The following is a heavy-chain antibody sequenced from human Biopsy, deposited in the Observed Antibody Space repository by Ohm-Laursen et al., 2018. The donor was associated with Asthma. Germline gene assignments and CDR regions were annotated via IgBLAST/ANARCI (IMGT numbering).Heavy chain of an antibody. CDR3: ASDFPKDYVRYNFQF. V-gene: IGHV1-24*01. CDR1: GYSVTDLC. J-gene: IGHJ4*02. Sequence: EASVKVSCKISGYSVTDLCMHWVRQAPGQGLEWMGGHDLEEGGTVNARRFQGRVTMTEDTSTDTAYMELSSLSSDDTAVYYCASDFPKDYVRYNFQFWGQGTLVTVSS. CDR2: HDLEEGGT. D-gene: IGHD4-17*01.